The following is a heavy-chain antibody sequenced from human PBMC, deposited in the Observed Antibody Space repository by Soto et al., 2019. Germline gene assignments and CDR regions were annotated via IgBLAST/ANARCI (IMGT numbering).Heavy chain of an antibody. Sequence: QLQLQESGPGLVKPSETLSLTCTVSGGSISSSSYYWGWIRQPPGKGLEWIGSIYYSGSTYYNPSLKSRVTISVDTSKNQFSLKLSSVTAADTAVYYCARPYYYDSSGYYYENLFDYWGQGTLVTVSS. D-gene: IGHD3-22*01. CDR3: ARPYYYDSSGYYYENLFDY. J-gene: IGHJ4*02. CDR1: GGSISSSSYY. CDR2: IYYSGST. V-gene: IGHV4-39*01.